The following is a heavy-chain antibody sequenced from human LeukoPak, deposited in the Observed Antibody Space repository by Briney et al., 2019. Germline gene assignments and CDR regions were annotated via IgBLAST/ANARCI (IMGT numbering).Heavy chain of an antibody. J-gene: IGHJ6*03. Sequence: GGSLRLSCAASGFTFSDYNMRWLRQAPGKGLEWVSSISRSGSTKYYADSVKGRFTISRDNAKNPLFLQMNSLRAEDTAVYYCARVLRYCSGGNCYSGGLGYMDVWGKGTTVTISS. D-gene: IGHD2-15*01. CDR3: ARVLRYCSGGNCYSGGLGYMDV. V-gene: IGHV3-11*01. CDR1: GFTFSDYN. CDR2: ISRSGSTK.